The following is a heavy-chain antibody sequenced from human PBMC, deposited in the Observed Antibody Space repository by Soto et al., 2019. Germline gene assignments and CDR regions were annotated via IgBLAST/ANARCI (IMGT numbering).Heavy chain of an antibody. Sequence: GESLEIYWKTSGYTLSHHWISWVRQVPGRGLQWMGNIDPSDSYINYNPAFRGHVTFSVDKSSSTAYLHWSSLGPSDTAIYYCARHGAAIWLGYWGPGTLVTVSS. V-gene: IGHV5-10-1*01. D-gene: IGHD6-19*01. CDR1: GYTLSHHW. CDR3: ARHGAAIWLGY. CDR2: IDPSDSYI. J-gene: IGHJ4*02.